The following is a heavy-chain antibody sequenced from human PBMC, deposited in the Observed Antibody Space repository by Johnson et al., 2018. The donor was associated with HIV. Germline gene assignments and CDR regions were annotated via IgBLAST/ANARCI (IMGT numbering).Heavy chain of an antibody. CDR3: AKALGVAAPDAFDI. D-gene: IGHD6-25*01. V-gene: IGHV3-30*04. CDR2: ITYDGSKK. CDR1: GFTFSSYA. Sequence: QVQLVESGGGLIQPGGSLRLSCAASGFTFSSYAMHWVRQAPGKGLEWVAVITYDGSKKYYADSVKGRFTISRDNSKNTLYLQMNSLRAEDTAVYYCAKALGVAAPDAFDIWGQGTMVTVSS. J-gene: IGHJ3*02.